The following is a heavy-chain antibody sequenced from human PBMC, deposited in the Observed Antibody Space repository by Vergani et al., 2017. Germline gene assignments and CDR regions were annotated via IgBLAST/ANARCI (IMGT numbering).Heavy chain of an antibody. CDR3: ARQFWVSQGVGAFET. CDR1: GYSISRGYY. D-gene: IGHD3-16*01. Sequence: QVQLQQWGPGLVKPSETLSLTCSVSGYSISRGYYWGWIRQPPGKGLEWIATVFHSGSAYYNPSLRRRVTISVETSKNQFSLRLTTLTAADTAVYYCARQFWVSQGVGAFETWGRGTEVSVSS. J-gene: IGHJ3*02. V-gene: IGHV4-38-2*02. CDR2: VFHSGSA.